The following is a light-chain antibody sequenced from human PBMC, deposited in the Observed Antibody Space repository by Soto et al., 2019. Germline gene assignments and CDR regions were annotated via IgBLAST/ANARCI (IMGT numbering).Light chain of an antibody. V-gene: IGLV2-14*01. CDR3: SSYTTSGALVV. CDR1: SSDIGGYKY. CDR2: DVS. Sequence: QSALTQPASVSGSSGQSITISCTGTSSDIGGYKYVSWYQQHPGKAPKLMIYDVSNRPSGVSNRFSGSKSGNTASLTVSGLQAEDEADYYCSSYTTSGALVVFGGGTKLTVL. J-gene: IGLJ2*01.